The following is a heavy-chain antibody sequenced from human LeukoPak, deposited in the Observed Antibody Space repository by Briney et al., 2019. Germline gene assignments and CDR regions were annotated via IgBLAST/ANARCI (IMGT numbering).Heavy chain of an antibody. J-gene: IGHJ4*02. D-gene: IGHD3-10*01. CDR3: ARKTYYYDSGSYSKSYYFDY. CDR2: ISRSSTDT. V-gene: IGHV3-11*06. Sequence: PGGSLRLSCAASGFTFTDFYMSWIRQAPGKGLEWLSDISRSSTDTNYADSVKGRFTISRDNAKNSLLLQLNSLRAEDTAVYYCARKTYYYDSGSYSKSYYFDYWGQGTLVTVSS. CDR1: GFTFTDFY.